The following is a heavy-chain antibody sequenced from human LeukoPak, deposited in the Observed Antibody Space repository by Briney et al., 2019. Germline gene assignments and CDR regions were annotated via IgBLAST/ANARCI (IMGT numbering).Heavy chain of an antibody. J-gene: IGHJ5*02. CDR1: GGSISSYY. Sequence: SETLSLTCTVSGGSISSYYWSWIRQPPGKGLEWIGYISYSGSTNYNPSLNSRVTISVDTSKNQFSLKLTSVTAADTAGYYCGRVFYSRNWNLFDPWGQGTLVSVSS. CDR2: ISYSGST. D-gene: IGHD6-13*01. CDR3: GRVFYSRNWNLFDP. V-gene: IGHV4-59*01.